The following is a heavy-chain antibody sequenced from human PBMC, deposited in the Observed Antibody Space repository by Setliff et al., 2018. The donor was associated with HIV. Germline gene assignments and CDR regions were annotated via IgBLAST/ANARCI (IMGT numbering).Heavy chain of an antibody. D-gene: IGHD4-17*01. CDR1: GYSISSGYY. J-gene: IGHJ4*02. CDR3: ASSPAWRSDYGLHTFDY. Sequence: PSETLSLTCAVSGYSISSGYYWGWIRQPPGKGLEWIGSIYHSGSTQYNPSLKSRVTISVDTPKTQFSLKLSSVTAADTAVYYCASSPAWRSDYGLHTFDYWGQGTLVTVSS. CDR2: IYHSGST. V-gene: IGHV4-38-2*01.